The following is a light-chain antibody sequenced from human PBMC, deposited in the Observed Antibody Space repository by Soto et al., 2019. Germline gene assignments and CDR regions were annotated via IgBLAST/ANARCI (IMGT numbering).Light chain of an antibody. Sequence: DIQMTQSPSSLSASAGDRVTISCRASQDIHTWLAWHQQKRPGQAPRLLIYDASTLESGVPSRFSGSGSGTEFTLTITSLQPDDFPTYYCQHYHGFPLSFGQGTKLES. V-gene: IGKV1-5*01. CDR1: QDIHTW. CDR2: DAS. CDR3: QHYHGFPLS. J-gene: IGKJ2*01.